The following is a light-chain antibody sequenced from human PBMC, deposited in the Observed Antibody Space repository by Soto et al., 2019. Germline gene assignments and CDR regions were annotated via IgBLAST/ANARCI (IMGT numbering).Light chain of an antibody. CDR1: SSDVGLYNL. CDR2: EVN. J-gene: IGLJ3*02. Sequence: QSALTQPASVSGSPGQSITISCTGTSSDVGLYNLVSWYQQLPGKAPKLIIYEVNERPSGISDRFSGSKSGNTASLTISGLQDEDEADYYCCSYVGSSILMFGGGPKLTVL. CDR3: CSYVGSSILM. V-gene: IGLV2-23*02.